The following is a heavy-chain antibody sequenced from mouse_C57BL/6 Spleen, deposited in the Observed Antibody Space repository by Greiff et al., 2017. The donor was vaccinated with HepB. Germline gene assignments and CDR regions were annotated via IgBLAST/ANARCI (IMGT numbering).Heavy chain of an antibody. CDR1: GYTFTSYW. CDR3: ARLGGTPHYFDY. V-gene: IGHV1-69*01. D-gene: IGHD3-3*01. CDR2: IDPSDSYT. Sequence: VKLQQPGAELVMPGASVKLSCKASGYTFTSYWMHWVKQRPGQGLEWIGEIDPSDSYTNYNQKFKGKSTLTVDKSSSTAYMQLSSLTSEDSAVYYCARLGGTPHYFDYWGQGTTLTVSS. J-gene: IGHJ2*01.